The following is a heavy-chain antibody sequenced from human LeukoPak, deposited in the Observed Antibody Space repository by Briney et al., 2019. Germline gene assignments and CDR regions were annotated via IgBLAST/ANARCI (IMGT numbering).Heavy chain of an antibody. CDR3: ARGPHYCSSTSCYVPYGFGYYYYGMDV. CDR1: GGTFSSYA. D-gene: IGHD2-2*01. V-gene: IGHV1-69*13. Sequence: VASVTVSCKASGGTFSSYAISWVRQAPGQGLEWMGGIIPIFGTANYAQKFQGRVTITADESTSTAYMELSSLRSEDTAVYYCARGPHYCSSTSCYVPYGFGYYYYGMDVWGQGTTVTVSS. CDR2: IIPIFGTA. J-gene: IGHJ6*02.